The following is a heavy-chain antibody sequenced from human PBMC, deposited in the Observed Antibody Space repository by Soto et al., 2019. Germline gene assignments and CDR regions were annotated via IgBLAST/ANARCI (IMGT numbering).Heavy chain of an antibody. D-gene: IGHD3-16*01. CDR3: GITFIPYGMDV. V-gene: IGHV4-31*03. Sequence: SETLSLTCIVSGGSINSGGYYWTWVPQHPGKGLEWIGYIFYSGSTYYNPSLKSRVTISADTSKNQFSLNLSSVTVADTAVYYCGITFIPYGMDVWGQGTTVTVSS. J-gene: IGHJ6*02. CDR1: GGSINSGGYY. CDR2: IFYSGST.